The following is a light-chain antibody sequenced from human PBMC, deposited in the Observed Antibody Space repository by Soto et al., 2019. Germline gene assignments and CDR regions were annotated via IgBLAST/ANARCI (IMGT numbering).Light chain of an antibody. CDR2: EAS. CDR1: QGIRSY. J-gene: IGKJ5*01. Sequence: DLQLTQSPSFLSASVGDRVTITCRASQGIRSYLAWYQQKPGTAPKLLISEASTLQTGVPSRFSGSGSGTESTPPISNLQPKDFATYYCQPLNSYFPITFGHGTRLDI. CDR3: QPLNSYFPIT. V-gene: IGKV1-9*01.